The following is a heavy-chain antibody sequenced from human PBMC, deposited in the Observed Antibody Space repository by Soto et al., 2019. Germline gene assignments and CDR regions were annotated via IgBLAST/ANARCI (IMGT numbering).Heavy chain of an antibody. CDR1: GFTFNNYA. Sequence: GGSLRLSCEASGFTFNNYAMSWVRQAPGKGLEWVSGVSESGGSTYYADSVKGRFTTSRDNSKNTLYLQMNSLRAEDTAVYYCAKRDYYDSNGYYYYYYFDSWGQGTLVTVSS. V-gene: IGHV3-23*01. CDR3: AKRDYYDSNGYYYYYYFDS. J-gene: IGHJ4*02. CDR2: VSESGGST. D-gene: IGHD3-22*01.